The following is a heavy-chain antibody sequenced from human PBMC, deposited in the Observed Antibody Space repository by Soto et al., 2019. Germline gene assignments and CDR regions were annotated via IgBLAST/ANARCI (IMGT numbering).Heavy chain of an antibody. CDR1: GFSLTNARMG. CDR3: VHRGDYHDTSGFYHPHFDY. J-gene: IGHJ4*02. V-gene: IGHV2-26*01. D-gene: IGHD3-22*01. CDR2: ISSNDEK. Sequence: SGPTLVNPTETLTLTCTVSGFSLTNARMGVSWIRQPPGKALEWLAHISSNDEKSYRITLMSRLTISKDTSKSQVVLTVTNVDPEDTATYYCVHRGDYHDTSGFYHPHFDYWGPGTLVTVSS.